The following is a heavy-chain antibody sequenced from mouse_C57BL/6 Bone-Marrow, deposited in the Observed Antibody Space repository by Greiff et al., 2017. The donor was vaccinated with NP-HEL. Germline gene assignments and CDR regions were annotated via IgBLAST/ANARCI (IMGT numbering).Heavy chain of an antibody. Sequence: VHVKQSGTVLARPGASVKMSCKTSGYTFTSYWMHWVKQRPGQGLEWIGAIYPGNSDTSYNQKFKGKAKLTAVTSASTAYMELSSLTNEDSAVYYCTKTDGYPYFDVWGTGTTVTVSS. CDR2: IYPGNSDT. CDR3: TKTDGYPYFDV. J-gene: IGHJ1*03. CDR1: GYTFTSYW. D-gene: IGHD2-3*01. V-gene: IGHV1-5*01.